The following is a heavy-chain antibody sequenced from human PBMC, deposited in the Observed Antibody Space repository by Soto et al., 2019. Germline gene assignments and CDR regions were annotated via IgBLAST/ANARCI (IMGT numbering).Heavy chain of an antibody. Sequence: GGSLRLSCAASGFTFSSYSMNWVRQAPGKGLEWVSSISSSSSIMYYADSLKGRFTISRDNAKNSLYLQMNSLRAEDTAVYYCARGDLGFHWGQGTLVTVSS. CDR3: ARGDLGFH. D-gene: IGHD2-15*01. CDR1: GFTFSSYS. J-gene: IGHJ4*02. CDR2: ISSSSSIM. V-gene: IGHV3-21*01.